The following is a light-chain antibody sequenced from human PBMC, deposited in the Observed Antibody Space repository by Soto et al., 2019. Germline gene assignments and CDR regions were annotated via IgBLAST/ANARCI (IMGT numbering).Light chain of an antibody. J-gene: IGKJ5*01. Sequence: DIQMAQSPSTLSASVGDRVTITCRASQSISTWLAWYQQKPGKAPKLLIYKASSLESGVPSRFSGIGSGTEFTLTISSLQPDDFATYYCQHYTSYYTITFGQGTRLELK. CDR3: QHYTSYYTIT. CDR1: QSISTW. CDR2: KAS. V-gene: IGKV1-5*03.